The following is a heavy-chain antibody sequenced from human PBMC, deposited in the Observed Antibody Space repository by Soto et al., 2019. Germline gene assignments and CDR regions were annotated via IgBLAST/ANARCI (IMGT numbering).Heavy chain of an antibody. Sequence: LSLTCTVSGGSISSGGYYWSWIRQHPGKGLEWIGYIYYSGSTYYNPSLKSRVTISVDTSKNQFSLKLSSVTAADTAVYYCAREARPDYDYVWGSYRYYYYGMDVWGQGTTVTVSS. D-gene: IGHD3-16*02. V-gene: IGHV4-31*03. CDR3: AREARPDYDYVWGSYRYYYYGMDV. CDR2: IYYSGST. J-gene: IGHJ6*02. CDR1: GGSISSGGYY.